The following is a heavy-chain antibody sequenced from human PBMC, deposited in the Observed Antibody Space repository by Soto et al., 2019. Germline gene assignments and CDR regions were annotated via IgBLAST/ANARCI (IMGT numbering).Heavy chain of an antibody. D-gene: IGHD5-12*01. J-gene: IGHJ4*02. V-gene: IGHV3-30*18. CDR2: ISYDGSNE. Sequence: QVQLVESGGGVVQPGRSLRLSCAASGFTFRSYGMHWVRQAPGKGLEWAAVISYDGSNEYYADSVKGRFTISRDNSKNTLFMQSNSLRVDDTGVYYCAKDIGGFSGYEKGLFDYWGQGTLVTVSS. CDR1: GFTFRSYG. CDR3: AKDIGGFSGYEKGLFDY.